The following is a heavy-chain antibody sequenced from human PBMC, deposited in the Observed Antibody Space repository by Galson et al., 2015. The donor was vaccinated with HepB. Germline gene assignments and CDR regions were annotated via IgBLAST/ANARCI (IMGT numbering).Heavy chain of an antibody. V-gene: IGHV3-21*01. J-gene: IGHJ4*02. CDR2: ISSDSSDI. D-gene: IGHD4-17*01. Sequence: SLRLSCAASGLTLNRYNMNWVRQAPGKGLEWVSYISSDSSDIYYADSVKGRFTISRDNAKNSLYLQMNSLRAEDTAVYYCARVADADYGDHSHFDYWGQGTLVTDSS. CDR3: ARVADADYGDHSHFDY. CDR1: GLTLNRYN.